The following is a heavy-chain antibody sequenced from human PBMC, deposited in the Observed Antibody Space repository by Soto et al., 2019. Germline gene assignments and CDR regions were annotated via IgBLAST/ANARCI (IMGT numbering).Heavy chain of an antibody. CDR2: TYYRSKWYN. V-gene: IGHV6-1*01. D-gene: IGHD6-13*01. CDR1: GDSVSSNSAA. J-gene: IGHJ6*03. Sequence: KQSQTLSLTCAISGDSVSSNSAAWNWIRQSPSRGLEWLGRTYYRSKWYNDYAVYVKSRIAIKPDTSQNQPSLQLNSVTPEDTAVYYCARDLGYSTIHRSDYQYKDVWGKGTTVTVSS. CDR3: ARDLGYSTIHRSDYQYKDV.